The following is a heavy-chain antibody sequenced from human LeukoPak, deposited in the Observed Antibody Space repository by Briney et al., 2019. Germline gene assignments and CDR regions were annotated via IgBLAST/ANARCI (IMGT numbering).Heavy chain of an antibody. CDR2: INHSGST. J-gene: IGHJ6*03. CDR3: ARGWINYDSYYYYMDV. V-gene: IGHV4-34*01. Sequence: PSETLSLTCAVYGGSFSGYYWSWIRQTPGKGLEWIGEINHSGSTNYNPSLKSRVTISVDTSKNQFSLKVGSVTAADTAVYYCARGWINYDSYYYYMDVWGKGTTVTISS. CDR1: GGSFSGYY. D-gene: IGHD3-22*01.